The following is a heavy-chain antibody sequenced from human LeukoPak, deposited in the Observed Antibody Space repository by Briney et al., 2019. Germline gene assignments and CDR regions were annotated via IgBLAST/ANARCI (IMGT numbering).Heavy chain of an antibody. CDR1: GGSFSGYY. CDR3: ARAPLMAARPLDY. J-gene: IGHJ4*02. V-gene: IGHV4-34*01. CDR2: INHSGST. Sequence: SETLSLTCAVYGGSFSGYYWSWIRQPPGKGLEWIGEINHSGSTNYNPSLKSRVTISVDTSKNQFSLKLSSVTAADTAVYYCARAPLMAARPLDYWGQGTLVTVSS. D-gene: IGHD6-6*01.